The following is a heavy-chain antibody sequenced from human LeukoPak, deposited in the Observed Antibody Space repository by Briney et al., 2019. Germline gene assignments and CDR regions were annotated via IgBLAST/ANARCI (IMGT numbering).Heavy chain of an antibody. Sequence: SETLSLTCTVSGGSISSGSYYWSWIRQPAGKGLEWIGRIYTSGSTNYNPSLKSRVTISVDTSKNQFSLKLSSVTAADTAVYYCARTVGWSGYLGYYYYYMDVWGKGTTVTVPS. D-gene: IGHD3-3*01. V-gene: IGHV4-61*02. CDR2: IYTSGST. J-gene: IGHJ6*03. CDR1: GGSISSGSYY. CDR3: ARTVGWSGYLGYYYYYMDV.